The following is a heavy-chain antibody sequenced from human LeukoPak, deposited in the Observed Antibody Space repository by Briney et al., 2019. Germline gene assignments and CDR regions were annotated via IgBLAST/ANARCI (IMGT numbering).Heavy chain of an antibody. V-gene: IGHV3-21*01. Sequence: PGGSLRLSCAASGFTFSSYGMHWVRQAPGKGLEWVSSISGRSRDIYYADSVKGRFSISRDNAKNSLYLQMKSLRAEDTAVYYCARRGYHDYSGFDYWGQGTLVTVSS. CDR1: GFTFSSYG. CDR3: ARRGYHDYSGFDY. D-gene: IGHD1-26*01. J-gene: IGHJ4*02. CDR2: ISGRSRDI.